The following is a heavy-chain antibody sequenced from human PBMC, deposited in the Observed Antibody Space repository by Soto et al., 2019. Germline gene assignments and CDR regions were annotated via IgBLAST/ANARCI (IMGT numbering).Heavy chain of an antibody. CDR2: IYHSGSP. CDR1: GGSISSSNW. CDR3: ARDPSRAARDDAVDI. Sequence: QVQLQESGPGLVKPSGTLSLTCAVSGGSISSSNWWSWVRQPPGKGLEWIGEIYHSGSPNYNPSLKSRVTISVDKSKNQFSLKLSSVTAADTAVYYCARDPSRAARDDAVDIWGQGTMVTVSS. D-gene: IGHD2-15*01. V-gene: IGHV4-4*02. J-gene: IGHJ3*02.